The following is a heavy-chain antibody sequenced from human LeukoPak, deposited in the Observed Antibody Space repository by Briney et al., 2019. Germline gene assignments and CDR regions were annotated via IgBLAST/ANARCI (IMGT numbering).Heavy chain of an antibody. J-gene: IGHJ1*01. CDR3: ARAPITVAGSALWY. Sequence: TSVTLSCKASGYTFTSYGINWLRQAPGQGLEWMGWISTYNGNTNYAQKLQGRVTMTTDTSTSTAYMELRSLRSDDTAVYYCARAPITVAGSALWYWGQGTLGTVSS. V-gene: IGHV1-18*01. D-gene: IGHD6-19*01. CDR1: GYTFTSYG. CDR2: ISTYNGNT.